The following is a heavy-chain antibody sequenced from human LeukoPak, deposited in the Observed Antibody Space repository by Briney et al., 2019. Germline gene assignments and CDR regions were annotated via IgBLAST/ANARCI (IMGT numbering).Heavy chain of an antibody. J-gene: IGHJ4*02. D-gene: IGHD6-19*01. CDR1: GDSIRSDSHY. Sequence: SETLSLTCTVSGDSIRSDSHYWGWIRQSPGKGLEWIGSIHYSGSTYYNPPLKRLVTISVGTPKNQFSLKLSSVTAADTAVYYCATHVYSSGWYFDYWGQGTLVTVSS. CDR3: ATHVYSSGWYFDY. CDR2: IHYSGST. V-gene: IGHV4-39*01.